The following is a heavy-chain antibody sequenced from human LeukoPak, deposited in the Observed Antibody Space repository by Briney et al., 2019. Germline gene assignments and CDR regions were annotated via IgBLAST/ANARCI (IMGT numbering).Heavy chain of an antibody. CDR2: INGDGRRT. J-gene: IGHJ4*02. V-gene: IGHV3-74*01. CDR1: GFTSRSYW. Sequence: PGGSLRLSCAASGFTSRSYWMHWLRQAPGKGLEWVSRINGDGRRTAYGDSVKGRFTISRDNAKNTLSLQMNSLRAEDTAVYYCARDPDLSGYSFFECWGQGTLVTVSS. CDR3: ARDPDLSGYSFFEC. D-gene: IGHD3-22*01.